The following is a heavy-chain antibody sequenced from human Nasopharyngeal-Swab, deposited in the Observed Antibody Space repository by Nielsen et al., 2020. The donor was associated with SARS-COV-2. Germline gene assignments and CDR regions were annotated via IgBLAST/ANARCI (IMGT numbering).Heavy chain of an antibody. J-gene: IGHJ1*01. V-gene: IGHV3-33*01. CDR1: GFTFTSYG. D-gene: IGHD6-19*01. CDR3: ARDLPFVGSGWDQEEYFQH. Sequence: GGSLTLSCAASGFTFTSYGMHWVRQAPGKGLEWVAVIRSDGSNKYYADSVKGRFTISSDNSKNTLYLQMNSLRAEDTAVYYCARDLPFVGSGWDQEEYFQHWGQGTLVTVSS. CDR2: IRSDGSNK.